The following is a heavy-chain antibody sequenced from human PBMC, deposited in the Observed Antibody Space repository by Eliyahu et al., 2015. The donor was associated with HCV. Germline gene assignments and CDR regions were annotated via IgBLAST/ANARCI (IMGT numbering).Heavy chain of an antibody. J-gene: IGHJ1*01. CDR1: GYTFTSXG. V-gene: IGHV1-18*01. D-gene: IGHD6-19*01. Sequence: QVQLVQSGAEVKKPGASVKVSCKASGYTFTSXGIXWVRQAPGQGLEWMGWISAYNGNTNYAQKLQGRVTMTTDTSTSTAYMELRSLRSDDTAVYYCAREFWAGIGHSSGIGFQHWGQGTLVTVSS. CDR2: ISAYNGNT. CDR3: AREFWAGIGHSSGIGFQH.